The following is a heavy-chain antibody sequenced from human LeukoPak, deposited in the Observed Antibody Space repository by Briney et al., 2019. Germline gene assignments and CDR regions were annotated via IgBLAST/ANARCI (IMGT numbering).Heavy chain of an antibody. D-gene: IGHD2-2*01. CDR1: GGSISSSSYY. CDR2: IYYSGST. Sequence: PSETLSLTCTVSGGSISSSSYYWGWIRQPPGKGLEWIGSIYYSGSTYYNPSLKSRVTISVDTSKNQFSLKLSSVTAADTAVYYCGSTNSEWTAFDIWGQGTMVTVSS. CDR3: GSTNSEWTAFDI. J-gene: IGHJ3*02. V-gene: IGHV4-39*07.